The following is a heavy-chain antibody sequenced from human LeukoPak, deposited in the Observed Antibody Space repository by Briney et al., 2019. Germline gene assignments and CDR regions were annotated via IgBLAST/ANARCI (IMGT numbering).Heavy chain of an antibody. CDR1: GCSISSGYY. D-gene: IGHD3-22*01. CDR3: ARDRRYYDSSGYYYLIDY. J-gene: IGHJ4*02. V-gene: IGHV4-38-2*02. Sequence: SETLSLTCAVSGCSISSGYYCGWIRQPPGKGLEWIGRIYTSGSTNYNPSLKSRVTMSVDTSKNQFSLKLSSVTAADTAVYYCARDRRYYDSSGYYYLIDYWGQGTLVTVSS. CDR2: IYTSGST.